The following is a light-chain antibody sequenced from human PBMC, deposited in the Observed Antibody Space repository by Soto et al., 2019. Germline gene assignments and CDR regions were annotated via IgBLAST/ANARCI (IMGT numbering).Light chain of an antibody. V-gene: IGKV3-20*01. CDR3: QQYGSSGT. CDR1: QSVSNNY. Sequence: EIVLTQSPGTLSLSPGERATLSCRASQSVSNNYLAWYQQKPGQAPRLLFYGASSRATGIPDRFIGSGSGTDFTLTISRLEPEDFAVYYCQQYGSSGTFGQGTKVDIK. CDR2: GAS. J-gene: IGKJ1*01.